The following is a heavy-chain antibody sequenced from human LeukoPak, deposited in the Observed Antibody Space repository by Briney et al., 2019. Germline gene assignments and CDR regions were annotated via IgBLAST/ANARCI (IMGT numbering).Heavy chain of an antibody. D-gene: IGHD2-15*01. J-gene: IGHJ4*02. Sequence: GGTLRLSCAASGFTFSSYGMSWVRQAPGKGLEWVSAIGGSGGSTYYADSVKGRFTISRDNSKNTLYLQMNSLRAEDTAVYYCAIGVGYCSGGSRYYLDYWGQGTLVTVSS. CDR2: IGGSGGST. CDR1: GFTFSSYG. V-gene: IGHV3-23*01. CDR3: AIGVGYCSGGSRYYLDY.